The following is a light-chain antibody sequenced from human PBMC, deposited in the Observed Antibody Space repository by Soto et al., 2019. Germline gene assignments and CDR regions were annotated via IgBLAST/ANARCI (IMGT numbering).Light chain of an antibody. CDR2: AAS. J-gene: IGKJ1*01. Sequence: SQRSQSQARVCATTGKRVDISGRASQGISSYLAWYQQKPGKAPKLLIYAASTLQSGVPSRFSGSGTATDVTLTMSWLQSEDFATYYGGPYYSYPWTFPQGTKV. V-gene: IGKV1-8*01. CDR1: QGISSY. CDR3: GPYYSYPWT.